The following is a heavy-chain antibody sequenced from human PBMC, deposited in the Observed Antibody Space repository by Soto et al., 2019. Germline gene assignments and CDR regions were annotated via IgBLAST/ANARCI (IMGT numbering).Heavy chain of an antibody. CDR3: ARDSGSSKYGLDV. D-gene: IGHD6-13*01. CDR2: ISSSSIYT. V-gene: IGHV3-11*06. Sequence: QVQLVESGGGLVKPGGSLRLSCVASGFSISDDYMTWIRQAPGKGLEWVSHISSSSIYTSYAHSVKGRFTISRDNAKNSLYLQMNSPTSEDTAVYYCARDSGSSKYGLDVWGQGTTVIVSS. J-gene: IGHJ6*02. CDR1: GFSISDDY.